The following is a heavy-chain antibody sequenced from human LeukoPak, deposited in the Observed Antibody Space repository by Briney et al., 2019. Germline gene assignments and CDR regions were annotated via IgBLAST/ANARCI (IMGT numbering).Heavy chain of an antibody. V-gene: IGHV3-30*18. CDR2: ISYDGSTK. J-gene: IGHJ4*02. CDR3: AKDERWRRSDFHGGFDY. CDR1: GSTFSSYG. Sequence: PGGSLRLSCAASGSTFSSYGIHWVRQAPGKGLEWVAFISYDGSTKYYADSVEGRFTISRDNSKNTLYVQMNSLRAEDTAVYYCAKDERWRRSDFHGGFDYWGQGALVTVSS. D-gene: IGHD2-21*02.